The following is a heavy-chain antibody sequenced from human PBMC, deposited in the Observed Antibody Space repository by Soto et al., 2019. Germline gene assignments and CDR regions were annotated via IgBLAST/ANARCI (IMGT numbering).Heavy chain of an antibody. CDR3: AKVRRSVCSSTSCPDDYYGMDV. CDR2: ISYDGSNK. CDR1: GSTFSSYG. D-gene: IGHD2-2*01. Sequence: GGSLRLSCAASGSTFSSYGMHWVRQAPGKGLEWVAVISYDGSNKYYADSVKGRFTISRDNSKNTLYLQMNSLRAEDTAVYYCAKVRRSVCSSTSCPDDYYGMDVWGQGTTVTVSS. V-gene: IGHV3-30*18. J-gene: IGHJ6*02.